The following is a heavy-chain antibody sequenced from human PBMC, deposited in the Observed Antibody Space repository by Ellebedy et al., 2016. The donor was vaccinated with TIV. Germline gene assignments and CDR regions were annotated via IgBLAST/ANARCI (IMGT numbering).Heavy chain of an antibody. CDR1: GFTFSTYG. D-gene: IGHD3-3*01. J-gene: IGHJ4*02. CDR2: IKQDGGDK. Sequence: GGSLRLXCEASGFTFSTYGMSWVRQAPGKGLEWVANIKQDGGDKYYVDSVKGRFTISRDNAKNSLYLQMNSLRAEDTAVYYCAIDLWNEPPSPMENWGQGTLVTVSS. V-gene: IGHV3-7*03. CDR3: AIDLWNEPPSPMEN.